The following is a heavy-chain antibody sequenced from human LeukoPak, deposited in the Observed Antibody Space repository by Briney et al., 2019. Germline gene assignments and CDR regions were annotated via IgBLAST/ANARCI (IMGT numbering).Heavy chain of an antibody. V-gene: IGHV3-23*01. J-gene: IGHJ6*02. Sequence: GRSLRLSCVGSGFTSIAYALTWARQAPGKGLEWVSGISGGGVTTYYADSVKGRFTISRDNSKNTLYLQMNSLRADDTAIYYCARNQQLGGHSYYYYGMDVWGQGTTVIVSS. CDR1: GFTSIAYA. CDR2: ISGGGVTT. D-gene: IGHD3-16*01. CDR3: ARNQQLGGHSYYYYGMDV.